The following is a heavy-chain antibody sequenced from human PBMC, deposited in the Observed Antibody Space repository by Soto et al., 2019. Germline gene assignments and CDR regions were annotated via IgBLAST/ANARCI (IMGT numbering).Heavy chain of an antibody. V-gene: IGHV3-74*01. D-gene: IGHD3-10*01. CDR3: ARSRTYYYGSGSYPYYYYYGMDV. Sequence: PGESLKISCAASGFTFSSYWMHWVRQAPGKGLVWVSRINSDGSSTSYADSVKGRFTISRDNAKNTLYLQMNSLRAEDTAVYYCARSRTYYYGSGSYPYYYYYGMDVWGQGTTVTVS. CDR1: GFTFSSYW. J-gene: IGHJ6*02. CDR2: INSDGSST.